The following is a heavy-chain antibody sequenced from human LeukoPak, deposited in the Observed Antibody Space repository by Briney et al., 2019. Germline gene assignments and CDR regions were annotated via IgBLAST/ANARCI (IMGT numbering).Heavy chain of an antibody. CDR1: GFTFTTYW. J-gene: IGHJ4*02. D-gene: IGHD3-10*01. CDR3: ARLSEMFRGPQVIYYFDY. Sequence: GGSLRLSCGASGFTFTTYWMSWGRQAPGKGLEWVANIKQAGTEKYYVDSVKGRFTISRDYARNSLYLQLNSLRAEDTAVYYCARLSEMFRGPQVIYYFDYWGQGTLVTVSS. V-gene: IGHV3-7*01. CDR2: IKQAGTEK.